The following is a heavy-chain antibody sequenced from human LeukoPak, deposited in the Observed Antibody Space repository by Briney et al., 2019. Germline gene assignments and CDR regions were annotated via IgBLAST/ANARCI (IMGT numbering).Heavy chain of an antibody. CDR1: GYTLTELS. CDR2: FDPEDGET. CDR3: ATSSSGSYYSYYFDY. D-gene: IGHD1-26*01. Sequence: ASVKVSCKVSGYTLTELSMHWVRQAPGKGLEWMGGFDPEDGETIYAQKFQGRVTMTEDTSTDTAYMELSSLRSEDTVVYYCATSSSGSYYSYYFDYWGQGTLVTVSS. J-gene: IGHJ4*02. V-gene: IGHV1-24*01.